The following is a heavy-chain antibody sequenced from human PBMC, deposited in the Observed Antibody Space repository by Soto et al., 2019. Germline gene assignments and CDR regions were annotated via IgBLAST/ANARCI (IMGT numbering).Heavy chain of an antibody. CDR1: GGSISSSSYY. V-gene: IGHV4-39*01. CDR3: ARPVSYDFWSGYYY. J-gene: IGHJ4*02. CDR2: IYYSGST. D-gene: IGHD3-3*01. Sequence: XATLSLTCTVSGGSISSSSYYWGWIRQPPGKGLEWIGSIYYSGSTYYNPSLKSRVTISVDTSKNQFSLKLSSVTAADTAVYYCARPVSYDFWSGYYYWGQGTLVTVSS.